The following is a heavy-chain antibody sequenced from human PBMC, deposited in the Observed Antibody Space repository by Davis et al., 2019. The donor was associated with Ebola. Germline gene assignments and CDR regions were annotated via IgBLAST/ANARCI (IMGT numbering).Heavy chain of an antibody. CDR2: ISSSSSYI. V-gene: IGHV3-21*04. CDR3: ARDGSYRSGYYFDY. Sequence: GESLKISCAASGFTFSSYSMNWVRQAPGKGLEWVSSISSSSSYIYYADSVKGRFTISRDNAKNSLYLQMNSLRAEDTAVYYCARDGSYRSGYYFDYWGQGTLVTVSS. D-gene: IGHD1-26*01. J-gene: IGHJ4*02. CDR1: GFTFSSYS.